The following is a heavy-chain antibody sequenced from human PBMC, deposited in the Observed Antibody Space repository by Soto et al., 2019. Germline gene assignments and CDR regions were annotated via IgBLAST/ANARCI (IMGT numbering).Heavy chain of an antibody. J-gene: IGHJ4*02. D-gene: IGHD6-13*01. CDR3: ARVKVGIAAPFDY. CDR1: GYTFTSYA. Sequence: ASVKVSCKASGYTFTSYAMHWVRQAPGQRLEWMGWFNAGNGNTKYSQKFQGRVTITRDTSASTAYMELSSLRSEDTAVYYCARVKVGIAAPFDYWGQGTLVTVSS. V-gene: IGHV1-3*01. CDR2: FNAGNGNT.